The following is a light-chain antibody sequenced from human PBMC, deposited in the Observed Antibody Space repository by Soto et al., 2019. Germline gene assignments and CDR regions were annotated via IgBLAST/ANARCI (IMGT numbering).Light chain of an antibody. Sequence: DIQLTQSPSFLSASAGDRVTITCRASQGISSSLAWYQQKPGRAPKLLIYAASTLQSGVSSRFSGSGSGTEFTLTISSLQPEDCATYYCQQLNSYPYTFGQGTKVEIK. V-gene: IGKV1-9*01. CDR3: QQLNSYPYT. CDR1: QGISSS. CDR2: AAS. J-gene: IGKJ2*01.